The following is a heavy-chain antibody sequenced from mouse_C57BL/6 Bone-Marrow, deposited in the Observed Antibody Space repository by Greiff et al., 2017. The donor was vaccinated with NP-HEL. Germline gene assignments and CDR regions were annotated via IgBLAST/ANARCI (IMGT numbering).Heavy chain of an antibody. D-gene: IGHD1-1*01. J-gene: IGHJ3*01. CDR3: ARSGCYGRRTGFAY. CDR1: GYTFTSYD. CDR2: IYPRDGST. Sequence: QVQLQQSGPELVKPGASVKLSCKASGYTFTSYDINWVKQRPGQGLEWIGWIYPRDGSTKYNEKFKGKATLTADTSSSTAYMELHSLTSEDSAVYFFARSGCYGRRTGFAYWGQGTLVTVSA. V-gene: IGHV1-85*01.